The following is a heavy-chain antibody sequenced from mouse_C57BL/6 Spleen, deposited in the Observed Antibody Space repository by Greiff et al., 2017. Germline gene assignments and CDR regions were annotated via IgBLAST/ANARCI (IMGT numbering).Heavy chain of an antibody. D-gene: IGHD4-1*01. CDR2: IDPETGGT. CDR3: ARWGNWSYFDY. V-gene: IGHV1-15*01. Sequence: VQGVESGAELVRPGASVTLSCKASGYTFTDYEMHWVKQTPVHGLEWIGAIDPETGGTAYNQKFKGKAILTADKSSSTAYMELRSLTSEDSAVYYCARWGNWSYFDYWGQGTTLTVSS. J-gene: IGHJ2*01. CDR1: GYTFTDYE.